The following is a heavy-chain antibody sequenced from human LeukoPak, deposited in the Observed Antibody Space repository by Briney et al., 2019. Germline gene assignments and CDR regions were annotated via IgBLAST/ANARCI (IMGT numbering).Heavy chain of an antibody. CDR3: ARARSMVGATGALYNGMDV. J-gene: IGHJ6*02. Sequence: SVKVSCKASGGTFSSYTITWVRQAPGQGLEWMGRIIPMVDIANYAQNFQGRVTITADKSTSTAYMELTSLRSEDTAVYYCARARSMVGATGALYNGMDVWGQGTTVTVSS. CDR1: GGTFSSYT. CDR2: IIPMVDIA. V-gene: IGHV1-69*02. D-gene: IGHD1-26*01.